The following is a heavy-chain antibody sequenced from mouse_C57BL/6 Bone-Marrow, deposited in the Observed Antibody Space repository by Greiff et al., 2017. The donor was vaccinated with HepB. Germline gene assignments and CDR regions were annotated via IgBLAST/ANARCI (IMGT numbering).Heavy chain of an antibody. CDR2: IDPENGDT. V-gene: IGHV14-4*01. CDR3: TTTLAFDV. J-gene: IGHJ1*03. CDR1: GFNIKDDY. Sequence: EVQLQESGAELVRPGASVKLSCTASGFNIKDDYMHWVKQRPEQGLEWIGWIDPENGDTEYASKFQGKATITADTSSNTAYLQLSSLTSEDTAVYYCTTTLAFDVWGTGTTLTVSS.